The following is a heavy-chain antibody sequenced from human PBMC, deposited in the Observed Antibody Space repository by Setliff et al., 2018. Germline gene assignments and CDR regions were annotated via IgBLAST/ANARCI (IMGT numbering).Heavy chain of an antibody. CDR2: ISAYTGKT. V-gene: IGHV1-18*01. CDR1: DYTFLSYG. J-gene: IGHJ4*02. Sequence: ASVKVSCKAADYTFLSYGLSWVRQAPGQGLEWMGWISAYTGKTDYAQNLQGRVTMTTDTSTSTAYMELRSLRSDDTAVYYCARDSGSGFLDYWGQGTLVTVSS. CDR3: ARDSGSGFLDY. D-gene: IGHD3-10*01.